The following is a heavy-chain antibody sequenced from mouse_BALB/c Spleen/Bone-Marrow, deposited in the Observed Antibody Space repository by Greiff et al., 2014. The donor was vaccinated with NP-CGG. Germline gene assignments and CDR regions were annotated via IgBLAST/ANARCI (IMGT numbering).Heavy chain of an antibody. Sequence: QVQLQQPGAELVKPGAPVKLSCKASGYTFTSYWMNWGKQRPGRGLEWIGRIDPSDSETHYNQKFKDKATLTVDKSSSTAYIQLSSLTSEDSAVYYCARRGYGYGFAYWGQGTLVTVSA. CDR2: IDPSDSET. D-gene: IGHD1-2*01. CDR3: ARRGYGYGFAY. V-gene: IGHV1-69*02. CDR1: GYTFTSYW. J-gene: IGHJ3*01.